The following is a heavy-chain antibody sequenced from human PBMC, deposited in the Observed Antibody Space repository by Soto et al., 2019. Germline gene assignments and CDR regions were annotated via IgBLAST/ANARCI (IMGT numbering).Heavy chain of an antibody. J-gene: IGHJ5*02. D-gene: IGHD3-10*01. V-gene: IGHV3-64*01. CDR1: GFTFSSYA. CDR3: ECGLYGSGTRNWFDP. CDR2: ISSNGGST. Sequence: GGSLRLSCAASGFTFSSYAMHWVRQAPGKGLEYVSAISSNGGSTYYANSVKGRFTISRDNSKNTLYLQMGSLSAEDMAVSYCECGLYGSGTRNWFDPWGQGTLVTVSS.